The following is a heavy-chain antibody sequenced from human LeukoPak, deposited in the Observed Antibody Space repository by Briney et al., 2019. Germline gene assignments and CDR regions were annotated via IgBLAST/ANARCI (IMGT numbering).Heavy chain of an antibody. CDR2: ISSSSSYI. CDR1: GFTFSSYS. CDR3: ARAAYSNYAFDY. J-gene: IGHJ4*02. Sequence: KPGGSLRLSCAASGFTFSSYSMNWVRQAPGKRLEWVSSISSSSSYIYYADSVKGRFTISRDNAKNSLYLQMNSLRAEDTAVYYCARAAYSNYAFDYWRRGTLVTVSS. D-gene: IGHD4-11*01. V-gene: IGHV3-21*01.